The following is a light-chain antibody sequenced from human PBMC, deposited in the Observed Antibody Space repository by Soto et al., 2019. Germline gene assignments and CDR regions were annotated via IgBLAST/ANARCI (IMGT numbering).Light chain of an antibody. CDR3: LLSYSGPRVV. CDR1: TGAVTSGHY. J-gene: IGLJ3*02. V-gene: IGLV7-46*01. Sequence: QAVVTQEPSLTVSPGGTVTLTCGSSTGAVTSGHYPYWFQQKPGQAPRILIYDTSNKYSWTPARFSGSLLGGKAALTLSGAQPEDEAEYYCLLSYSGPRVVFGGGTKLTV. CDR2: DTS.